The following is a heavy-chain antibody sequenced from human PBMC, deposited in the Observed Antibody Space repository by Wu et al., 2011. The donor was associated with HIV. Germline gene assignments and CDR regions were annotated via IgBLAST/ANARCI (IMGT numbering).Heavy chain of an antibody. CDR1: GYIFTSYG. D-gene: IGHD6-13*01. V-gene: IGHV1-18*01. J-gene: IGHJ6*03. Sequence: QVQLVQTGAEVKKPGASVKVSCKASGYIFTSYGITWVRQAPGQGLEWMGWISAYNGDTKYAQKLQGRVTMTTDTSTSTAYMELRSLRSDDTAFYYCARVHGYSSSWAIYYYYYMDVWGKGTTVTVSS. CDR3: ARVHGYSSSWAIYYYYYMDV. CDR2: ISAYNGDT.